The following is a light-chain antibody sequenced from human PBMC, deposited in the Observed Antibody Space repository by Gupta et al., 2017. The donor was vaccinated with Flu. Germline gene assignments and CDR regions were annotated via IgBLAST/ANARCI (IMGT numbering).Light chain of an antibody. J-gene: IGKJ1*01. CDR1: QGLVYSDGNTY. CDR3: MQGAHWPWA. CDR2: QVS. Sequence: VTLGQPASISCRSSQGLVYSDGNTYLHWFQQRPGQSPRRLIHQVSYRDSGVPDRFSGSGSGTDLTLTISRGEAEDVGIYYCMQGAHWPWAFGKGTKVEIK. V-gene: IGKV2-30*01.